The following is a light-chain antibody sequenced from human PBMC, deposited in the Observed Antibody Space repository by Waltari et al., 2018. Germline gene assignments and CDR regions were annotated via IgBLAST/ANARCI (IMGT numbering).Light chain of an antibody. CDR1: QSVSSIS. V-gene: IGKV3-20*01. Sequence: EIVLTQSPGTLSLSPGERATLSCRASQSVSSISLAWYQQKPGQAPTPLIYGASSRATGIPDRCSGSGSGTDFTLTISRLEPEDFAVYYCQQYGSSSLTFGGGTKVEIK. J-gene: IGKJ4*01. CDR3: QQYGSSSLT. CDR2: GAS.